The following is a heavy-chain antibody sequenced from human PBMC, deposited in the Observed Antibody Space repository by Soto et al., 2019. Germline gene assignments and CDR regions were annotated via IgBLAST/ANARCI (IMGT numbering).Heavy chain of an antibody. CDR1: GFTFSSYS. J-gene: IGHJ5*02. Sequence: EVQLVESGGGLVKPGGSLRLSCAASGFTFSSYSMNWVRQAPGKGLEWVSSISSSSSYIYYADSVKGRFTISRDNAKNSLYLQMNSLRAEDTAVYYCARDGDKGYPTQGWFDPWGQGTLVTVSS. V-gene: IGHV3-21*01. CDR2: ISSSSSYI. CDR3: ARDGDKGYPTQGWFDP. D-gene: IGHD2-15*01.